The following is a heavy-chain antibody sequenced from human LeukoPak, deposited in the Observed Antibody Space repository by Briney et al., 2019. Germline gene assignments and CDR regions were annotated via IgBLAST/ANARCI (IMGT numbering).Heavy chain of an antibody. CDR3: ARDGDRSSWYWMNYYYGMDV. CDR2: ISAYNGNT. J-gene: IGHJ6*02. Sequence: ASVKVSCKASGYTFTSYGISWVRQAPGQGLEWMGWISAYNGNTNYAQKLQGRVTMTTDTSTSTAYMELRSLRSDDTAVYYCARDGDRSSWYWMNYYYGMDVWGQGTTVTVSS. CDR1: GYTFTSYG. D-gene: IGHD6-13*01. V-gene: IGHV1-18*01.